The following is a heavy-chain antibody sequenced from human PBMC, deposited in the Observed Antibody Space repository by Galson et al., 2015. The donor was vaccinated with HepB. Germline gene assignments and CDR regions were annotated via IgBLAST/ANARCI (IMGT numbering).Heavy chain of an antibody. Sequence: SLRLSCAASGFTFSNAWMNWVRQAPGKGLEWVGRIKRKIDGGTTDYAAPVKGRFTISRDDSKNTLHLQMNSLKTEDTSVYFCITRQSLAVTGMMPYWGQGTPVTVSS. J-gene: IGHJ4*02. D-gene: IGHD6-19*01. CDR3: ITRQSLAVTGMMPY. V-gene: IGHV3-15*01. CDR2: IKRKIDGGTT. CDR1: GFTFSNAW.